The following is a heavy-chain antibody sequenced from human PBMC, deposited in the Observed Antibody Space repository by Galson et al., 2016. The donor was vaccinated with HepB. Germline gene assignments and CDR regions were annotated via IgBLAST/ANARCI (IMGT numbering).Heavy chain of an antibody. D-gene: IGHD1-7*01. CDR1: GYTFTING. CDR2: ISAYSGNT. Sequence: SCKASGYTFTINGISWVRQAPGQGLEWMGWISAYSGNTNYAQKLQGRVTMTTDTSTSTAYMELRSLRSDDTAVYYCARDRNYAFDYGGQGTLVTVSS. CDR3: ARDRNYAFDY. J-gene: IGHJ4*02. V-gene: IGHV1-18*01.